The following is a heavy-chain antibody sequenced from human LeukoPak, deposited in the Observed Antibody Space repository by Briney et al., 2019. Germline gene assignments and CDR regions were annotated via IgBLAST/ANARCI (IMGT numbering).Heavy chain of an antibody. CDR1: GDSVSSYY. D-gene: IGHD6-6*01. CDR3: ARNTSSSPWFDP. Sequence: PSETLSLTGTVSGDSVSSYYWNWIRQPPGKGLEWIGNVYYIGTTTYSSSLKSRVTISVDTSKNQFSLEVTSVTAADTAVYYCARNTSSSPWFDPWAQGTLVTVSS. CDR2: VYYIGTT. V-gene: IGHV4-59*02. J-gene: IGHJ5*02.